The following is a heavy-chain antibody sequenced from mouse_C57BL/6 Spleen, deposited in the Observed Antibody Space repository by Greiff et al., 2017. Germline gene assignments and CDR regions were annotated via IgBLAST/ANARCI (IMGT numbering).Heavy chain of an antibody. J-gene: IGHJ2*01. V-gene: IGHV1-15*01. Sequence: QVHVKQSGAELVRPGASVTLSCKASGYTFTDYEMHWVKQTPVHGLEWIGAIDPETGGTAYNQKFKGKAILTADKSSSTAYMELRSLTSEDSAVYYCTRGGITTCFDYWGQGTTLTVSS. CDR3: TRGGITTCFDY. CDR1: GYTFTDYE. CDR2: IDPETGGT. D-gene: IGHD2-4*01.